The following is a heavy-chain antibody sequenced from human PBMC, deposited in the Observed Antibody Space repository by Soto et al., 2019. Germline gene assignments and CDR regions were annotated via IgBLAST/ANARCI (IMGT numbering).Heavy chain of an antibody. Sequence: PGGSLRLSCAASGFTFRSYAMSWLRQAPGKGLEWVSISGSGGNTYYADSVKGRFTISRDNSRNTLYLQMNSLRADDTAVYYCVKNRGAGSLSNWSFASWGRGSLVTVSS. CDR2: ISGSGGNT. D-gene: IGHD1-26*01. V-gene: IGHV3-23*01. CDR3: VKNRGAGSLSNWSFAS. CDR1: GFTFRSYA. J-gene: IGHJ2*01.